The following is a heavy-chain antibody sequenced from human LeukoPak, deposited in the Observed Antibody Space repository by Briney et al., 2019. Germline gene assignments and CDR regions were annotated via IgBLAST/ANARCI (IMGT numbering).Heavy chain of an antibody. D-gene: IGHD5-18*01. Sequence: PSETLSLTCTVSGYSISSGYYWGWIRQPPGKGLEWIGSIYHSGSTNYNPSLKSRVTISVDKSKNQFSLKLSSVTAADTAVYYCARSRDTDEYFDYWGQGTLVTVSS. CDR2: IYHSGST. V-gene: IGHV4-38-2*02. J-gene: IGHJ4*02. CDR3: ARSRDTDEYFDY. CDR1: GYSISSGYY.